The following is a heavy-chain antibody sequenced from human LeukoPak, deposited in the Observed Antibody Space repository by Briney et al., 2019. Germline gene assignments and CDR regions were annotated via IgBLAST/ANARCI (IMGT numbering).Heavy chain of an antibody. CDR1: GYSITNGYY. V-gene: IGHV4-38-2*02. J-gene: IGHJ4*02. D-gene: IGHD1-20*01. CDR2: IYHDGRI. CDR3: ARDTSPGITGTY. Sequence: SETLSLTCTVSGYSITNGYYWGWIRQPPGKGLEWIGSIYHDGRIDYNPSPKSRVTISRDTSSDQFSLKLSSVTAADTAMYYCARDTSPGITGTYWGQGTLVTVSS.